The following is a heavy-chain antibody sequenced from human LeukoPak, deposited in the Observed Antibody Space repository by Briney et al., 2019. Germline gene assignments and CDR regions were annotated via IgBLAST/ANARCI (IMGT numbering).Heavy chain of an antibody. V-gene: IGHV4-4*02. CDR2: IYHNGTP. CDR1: VGSISSGNW. Sequence: PSETLSHTCAVSVGSISSGNWWSWVRQSPGKGLEWIGEIYHNGTPNYNPSLKSRVTISADTFKNHFSLKLTSVTAADTAVYYCATAPILRGEGGEHYKYGMDVWGQGTTVIVSS. J-gene: IGHJ6*02. CDR3: ATAPILRGEGGEHYKYGMDV. D-gene: IGHD2-2*02.